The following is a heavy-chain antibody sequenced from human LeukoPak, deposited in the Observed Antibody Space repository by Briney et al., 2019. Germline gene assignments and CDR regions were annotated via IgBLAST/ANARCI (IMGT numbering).Heavy chain of an antibody. CDR3: ARQTTVVTPSYYYYGMDV. V-gene: IGHV4-59*08. D-gene: IGHD4-23*01. J-gene: IGHJ6*02. Sequence: PSETLSLTCTVSGGSISSYYWSWIQQPPGKGLEWIGYIYYSGSTNYNPSPKSRVTISVDTSKNQFSLKLSSVTAADTAVYYCARQTTVVTPSYYYYGMDVWGQGTAVTVSS. CDR1: GGSISSYY. CDR2: IYYSGST.